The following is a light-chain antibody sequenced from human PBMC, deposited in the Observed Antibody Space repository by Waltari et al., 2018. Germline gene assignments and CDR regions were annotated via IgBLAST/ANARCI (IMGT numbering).Light chain of an antibody. V-gene: IGKV3-11*01. J-gene: IGKJ5*01. Sequence: IVLTQSPATLSLSPGERATLSCRASQRCSSPLAWYQQKPGQAPRLLIYDASNRATGIPARFSGSRSGTDFTLTINSLEPEDFAVYYCQQRSTWPLITFGQGTRLEIK. CDR2: DAS. CDR3: QQRSTWPLIT. CDR1: QRCSSP.